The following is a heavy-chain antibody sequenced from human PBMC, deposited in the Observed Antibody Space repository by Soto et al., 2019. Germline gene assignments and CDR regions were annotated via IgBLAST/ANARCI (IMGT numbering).Heavy chain of an antibody. CDR1: GFIFSTYA. CDR2: ISNSGGST. V-gene: IGHV3-23*01. CDR3: AHPRGYGVFDAVDI. Sequence: GVSLRLSCAASGFIFSTYAMNWVRQAPGKGLEWVSAISNSGGSTYYAESVRGRFTISRDNSINTLYLQMSSLRTEDTAVYYCAHPRGYGVFDAVDIWGQGTMVTVSS. J-gene: IGHJ3*02. D-gene: IGHD4-17*01.